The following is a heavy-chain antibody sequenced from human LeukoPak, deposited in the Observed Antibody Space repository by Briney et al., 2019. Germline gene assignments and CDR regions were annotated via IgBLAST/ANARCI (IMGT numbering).Heavy chain of an antibody. CDR1: GFTFSSYD. J-gene: IGHJ5*02. D-gene: IGHD4/OR15-4a*01. Sequence: GGSLRLSCAASGFTFSSYDMSWVSQAPGKGLEWVSAISGSGGSKYYADSVKGRFTISRDNSKNTLYLQMNSLRAEDTAVYYCAKDDSGSAAWFDPWGHGTLVTVSS. CDR3: AKDDSGSAAWFDP. CDR2: ISGSGGSK. V-gene: IGHV3-23*01.